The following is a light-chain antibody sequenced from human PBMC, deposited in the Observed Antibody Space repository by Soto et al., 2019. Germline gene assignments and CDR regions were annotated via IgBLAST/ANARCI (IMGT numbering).Light chain of an antibody. J-gene: IGLJ3*02. CDR2: EVS. CDR1: SNDVGAYNY. V-gene: IGLV2-14*01. Sequence: QSALTQPASVSGSPGQSITISCTGTSNDVGAYNYVSWYQQHPGKAPKLMISEVSNRPSGISKRFSGPKSGNKASLTISGLQAEDEADYYCNSYSTTSTWVFGGGTKLAAL. CDR3: NSYSTTSTWV.